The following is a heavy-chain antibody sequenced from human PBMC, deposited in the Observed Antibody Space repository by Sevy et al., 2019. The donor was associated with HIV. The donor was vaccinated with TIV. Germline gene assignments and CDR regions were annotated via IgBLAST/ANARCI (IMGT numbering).Heavy chain of an antibody. CDR2: ISGSGDAT. D-gene: IGHD2-2*01. J-gene: IGHJ4*02. V-gene: IGHV3-23*01. CDR3: AKSDAVCSGTSCYFDY. CDR1: GLTFRNYA. Sequence: GGSLRLSCAASGLTFRNYAMSWVRQAPGKGLEWVSAISGSGDATYYADSVKGRFTISSDNSRNTLYLQMNSLRGEDTAVYSCAKSDAVCSGTSCYFDYWGQGTLVTVSS.